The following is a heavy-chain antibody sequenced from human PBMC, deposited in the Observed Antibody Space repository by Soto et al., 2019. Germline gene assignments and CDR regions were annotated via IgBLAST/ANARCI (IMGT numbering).Heavy chain of an antibody. D-gene: IGHD3-22*01. CDR2: IFHSGTP. J-gene: IGHJ4*02. Sequence: PSETTSLTSTVCNYASSTPQSWGWIRQHPGKGLEWIGSIFHSGTPYYNPSLKSRLTISMDTSKTQFSLKLTSVTAADTAVYYCARRGSRSSSALPSYDYWGRGILVTVSS. CDR1: NYASSTPQS. CDR3: ARRGSRSSSALPSYDY. V-gene: IGHV4-38-2*02.